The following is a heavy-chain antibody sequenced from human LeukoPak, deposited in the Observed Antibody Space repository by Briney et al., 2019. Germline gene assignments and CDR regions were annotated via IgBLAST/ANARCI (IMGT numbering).Heavy chain of an antibody. V-gene: IGHV4-59*01. J-gene: IGHJ3*02. CDR3: ARENDSDAFDI. Sequence: KSSETLSLTCTVSGGSISSYYWSWIRQPPGKGLEWIGYIYYSGSTNYNPSLKSQVTISVDTSKNQFSLKLSSVTAADTAVYYCARENDSDAFDIWGQGTMVTVSA. D-gene: IGHD2-15*01. CDR1: GGSISSYY. CDR2: IYYSGST.